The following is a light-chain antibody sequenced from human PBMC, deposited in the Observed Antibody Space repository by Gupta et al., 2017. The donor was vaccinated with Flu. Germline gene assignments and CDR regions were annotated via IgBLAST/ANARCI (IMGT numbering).Light chain of an antibody. J-gene: IGKJ4*01. CDR1: QDITNY. CDR3: QQYDDLPLT. CDR2: DAS. V-gene: IGKV1-33*01. Sequence: PPSLSASVGDRVTITCQASQDITNYLNWYHQKPGKAPKLLIYDASYLEVGVSSRFSGSGSGTDFTLTISSLQPEDIGTYYCQQYDDLPLTFGRGTKVEI.